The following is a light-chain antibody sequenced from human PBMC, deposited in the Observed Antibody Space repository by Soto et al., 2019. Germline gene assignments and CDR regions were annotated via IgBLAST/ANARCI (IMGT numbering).Light chain of an antibody. CDR1: QCISSW. CDR3: QQYNSYSRT. J-gene: IGKJ1*01. V-gene: IGKV1-5*01. Sequence: DIQMTQSPSTLSASERDRVTITCRASQCISSWLAWNQQIPGKAPKLLIYDASSLESGVPSRFSGSGSGTEFTLTISSLQPDDFATYYCQQYNSYSRTFGQGTKVDIK. CDR2: DAS.